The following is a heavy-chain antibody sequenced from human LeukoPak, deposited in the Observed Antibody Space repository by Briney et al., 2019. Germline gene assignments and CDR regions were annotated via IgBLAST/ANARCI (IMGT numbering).Heavy chain of an antibody. V-gene: IGHV3-15*07. J-gene: IGHJ4*02. CDR3: ATDFYDST. CDR1: GFTFSNAW. Sequence: GGSLRLSCATSGFTFSNAWMNWVRQAPGKGLEWVGRIRSNSDGGTIDYAAPVKGRFTLSRDDSKTTLYLQMNSLQTEDTAVYYGATDFYDSTGGQGTLVTVSS. CDR2: IRSNSDGGTI. D-gene: IGHD3-22*01.